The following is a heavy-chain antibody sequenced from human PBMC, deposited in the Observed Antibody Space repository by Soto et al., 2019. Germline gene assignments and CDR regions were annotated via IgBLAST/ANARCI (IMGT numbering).Heavy chain of an antibody. V-gene: IGHV3-23*01. CDR2: VSATGGST. D-gene: IGHD2-15*01. CDR3: AKGDCSGGSCWGSDY. Sequence: EVQLLESGGGLVQPGGSLRLSCAASGFTFSNYAMRWVRQAPGTGLEWVSAVSATGGSTYYADSVKGRFTISRDNSKNTLYLQMNSLRAEDTAMFYCAKGDCSGGSCWGSDYWGQGTLVTVSS. J-gene: IGHJ4*02. CDR1: GFTFSNYA.